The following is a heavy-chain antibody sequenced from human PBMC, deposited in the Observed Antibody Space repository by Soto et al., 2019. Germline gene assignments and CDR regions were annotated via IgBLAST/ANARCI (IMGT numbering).Heavy chain of an antibody. Sequence: SETLSLTCTFSGDSMITHYWSWVRQPPGKGLEWIGYIYYSGSTYYNPSLKSRVTISVDTSKNQFSLKLSSVTAADTAVYYCARDKIQEDYYDSSGYGGAFDIWGQGTMVTVSS. CDR1: GDSMITHY. CDR2: IYYSGST. CDR3: ARDKIQEDYYDSSGYGGAFDI. J-gene: IGHJ3*02. D-gene: IGHD3-22*01. V-gene: IGHV4-59*06.